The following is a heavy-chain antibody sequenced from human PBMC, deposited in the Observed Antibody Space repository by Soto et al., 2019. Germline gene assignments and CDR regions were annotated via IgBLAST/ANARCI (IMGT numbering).Heavy chain of an antibody. D-gene: IGHD3-22*01. CDR1: GFTFSSYA. V-gene: IGHV3-23*01. CDR3: AKAVLRDYYDSSGHHNYYYGLDV. Sequence: GGSLRLSCAASGFTFSSYAMSWVRQAPGKGLEWVSAISGSGGSTYYADSVKGRFTISRDSSKNTLYLQMNSLRAEDTAVYYCAKAVLRDYYDSSGHHNYYYGLDVWGQGTTVTVSS. J-gene: IGHJ6*02. CDR2: ISGSGGST.